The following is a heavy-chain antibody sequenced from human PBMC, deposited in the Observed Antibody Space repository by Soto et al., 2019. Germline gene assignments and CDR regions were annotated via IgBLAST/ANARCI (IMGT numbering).Heavy chain of an antibody. CDR3: AREKSRIFEEYYFDY. CDR1: GGTFSSYA. CDR2: IIPIFGTA. D-gene: IGHD3-3*01. V-gene: IGHV1-69*01. J-gene: IGHJ4*02. Sequence: QVQLGQSGAEVKKPGSSVKVSCKASGGTFSSYAISWVRQAPGQGLEWMGGIIPIFGTANYAQKFQGRVTITADESTSTAYMELSSLRSEDTAVYYCAREKSRIFEEYYFDYWGQGTLVTASS.